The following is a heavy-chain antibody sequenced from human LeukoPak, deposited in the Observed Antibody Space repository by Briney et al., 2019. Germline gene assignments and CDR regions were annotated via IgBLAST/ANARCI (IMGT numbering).Heavy chain of an antibody. CDR1: GGSISSSSYY. CDR3: ASRYGSGISNAFDI. J-gene: IGHJ3*02. V-gene: IGHV4-39*07. D-gene: IGHD3-10*01. Sequence: SETLSLTCTVSGGSISSSSYYWDWIRQPPGKGLEWIGYIYHSGSTYYNPSLKSRVTISVDRSKNQFSLKLSSVTAADTAVYYCASRYGSGISNAFDIWGQGTMVTVSS. CDR2: IYHSGST.